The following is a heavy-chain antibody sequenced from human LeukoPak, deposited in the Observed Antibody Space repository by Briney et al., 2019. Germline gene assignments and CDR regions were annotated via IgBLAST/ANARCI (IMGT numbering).Heavy chain of an antibody. Sequence: PGGSLRLSCAASGFTFSGYWMHWVRQVPEKGLVLVSRIDNGGSGTTYADSVKGRFTNSRDNAKNSLYLQMNSLRAEDTAVYYCARDDYGSGSYVSNYYYGMDVWGQGTTVTVSS. D-gene: IGHD3-10*01. J-gene: IGHJ6*02. CDR3: ARDDYGSGSYVSNYYYGMDV. CDR2: IDNGGSGT. CDR1: GFTFSGYW. V-gene: IGHV3-74*01.